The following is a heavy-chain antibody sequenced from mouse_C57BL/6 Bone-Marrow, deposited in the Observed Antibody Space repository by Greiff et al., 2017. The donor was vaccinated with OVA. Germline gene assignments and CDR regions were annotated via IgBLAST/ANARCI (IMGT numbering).Heavy chain of an antibody. J-gene: IGHJ1*03. CDR3: ARGGLYGSSPNWYFDV. CDR2: IYPGSGST. CDR1: GYTFTSYW. D-gene: IGHD1-1*01. V-gene: IGHV1-55*01. Sequence: VQLQQPGAELVKPGASVKMSCKASGYTFTSYWITWVKQRPGQGLEWIGDIYPGSGSTNYNEKFKSKATLTVDTSSSTAYMQLRSLTSEDSAVYYGARGGLYGSSPNWYFDVWGTGTTVTVSS.